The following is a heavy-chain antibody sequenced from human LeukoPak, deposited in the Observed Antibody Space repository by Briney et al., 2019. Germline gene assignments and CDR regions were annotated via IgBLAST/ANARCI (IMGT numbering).Heavy chain of an antibody. V-gene: IGHV4-59*08. CDR2: IHYSGTT. Sequence: SETLSLTCTVSGGSIITYYWSWIRQPPGKGLEWIGYIHYSGTTNYNPSLKNRVTISLDTSKNQFSLNLSSVTAADTAVYYCARMGGYSGYATHWGQGTLVTVSS. CDR1: GGSIITYY. J-gene: IGHJ4*02. D-gene: IGHD5-12*01. CDR3: ARMGGYSGYATH.